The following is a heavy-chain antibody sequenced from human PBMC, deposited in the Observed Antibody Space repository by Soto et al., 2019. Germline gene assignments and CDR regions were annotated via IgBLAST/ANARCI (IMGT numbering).Heavy chain of an antibody. CDR3: AKDWGVVVPAASPSYGMDV. CDR2: ISYDGSNK. V-gene: IGHV3-30*18. Sequence: GGSLRLSCAASGFTFSSYGMHWVRQAPGKGLEWVAVISYDGSNKYYADSVKGRFTISRDNSKNTLYLQMNSLRAEDTAVYYCAKDWGVVVPAASPSYGMDVWGQGTTVTVSS. J-gene: IGHJ6*02. D-gene: IGHD2-2*01. CDR1: GFTFSSYG.